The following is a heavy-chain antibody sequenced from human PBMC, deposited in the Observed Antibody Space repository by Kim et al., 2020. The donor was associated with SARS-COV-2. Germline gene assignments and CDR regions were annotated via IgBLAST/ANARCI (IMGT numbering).Heavy chain of an antibody. J-gene: IGHJ4*02. V-gene: IGHV3-33*05. CDR2: ISYDGSNK. CDR3: ARPVRGVINGIDY. D-gene: IGHD3-10*01. Sequence: GGSLRLSCAASGFTFSSYGMHWVRQAPGKGLEWVAVISYDGSNKYYADSVKGRFTISRDNSKNTLYLQMNSLRAEDTAVYYCARPVRGVINGIDYWGQGTLVTVSS. CDR1: GFTFSSYG.